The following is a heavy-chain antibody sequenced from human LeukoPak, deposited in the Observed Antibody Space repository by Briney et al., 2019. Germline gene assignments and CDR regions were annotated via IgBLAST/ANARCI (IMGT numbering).Heavy chain of an antibody. V-gene: IGHV4-34*01. J-gene: IGHJ2*01. D-gene: IGHD6-13*01. CDR2: INHSGNT. CDR3: ARGFLLKQLVLGERKYFDL. Sequence: SDTVSLTCGVYVRSFRGYYWSWIRHPPGKGLEWIGEINHSGNTNYNPPLKSRVTISVDRSKNKFSLTMRSVTAEDTAVYYGARGFLLKQLVLGERKYFDLWGRGTLVTVSS. CDR1: VRSFRGYY.